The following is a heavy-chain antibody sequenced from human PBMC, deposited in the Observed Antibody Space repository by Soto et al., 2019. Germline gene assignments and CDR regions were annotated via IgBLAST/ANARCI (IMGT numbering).Heavy chain of an antibody. Sequence: GGSLRLSCAASGFTFSSYAMSWVRQAPGKGLEWVSAISGSGGSTYYADSVKGRFTISRDNSKNTLYLQMNSLRAEDTAVYYCAKSSPHSGWPNYYYGMDVWGQGTTVTVSS. CDR2: ISGSGGST. V-gene: IGHV3-23*01. J-gene: IGHJ6*02. CDR3: AKSSPHSGWPNYYYGMDV. D-gene: IGHD6-19*01. CDR1: GFTFSSYA.